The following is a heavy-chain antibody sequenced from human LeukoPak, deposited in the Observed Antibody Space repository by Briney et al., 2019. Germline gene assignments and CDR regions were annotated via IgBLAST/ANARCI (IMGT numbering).Heavy chain of an antibody. J-gene: IGHJ5*02. CDR1: GGTFSSYA. CDR3: AREGSRDLYNWFDP. Sequence: SVKVSCKASGGTFSSYAISWVRQAPGQGLEWMGRIIPIFGIANYAQKFQGRVTITADKSTSTAYMGLSSLRSEDTAVYYCAREGSRDLYNWFDPWGQGTLVTVSS. V-gene: IGHV1-69*04. D-gene: IGHD5-24*01. CDR2: IIPIFGIA.